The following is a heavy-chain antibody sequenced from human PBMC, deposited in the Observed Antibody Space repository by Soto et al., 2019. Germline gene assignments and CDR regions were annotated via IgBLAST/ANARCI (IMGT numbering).Heavy chain of an antibody. J-gene: IGHJ4*02. Sequence: PGGSLRLSCAASGFTFSGSAMHWVRQASGKGLEWVGRIRSKANSYATAYAASVKGRFTISRDDSKNTAYLQMNSLKTEDTAVYYCTLYDFWSGYRLWGQGTLVTVSS. CDR2: IRSKANSYAT. CDR3: TLYDFWSGYRL. D-gene: IGHD3-3*01. V-gene: IGHV3-73*01. CDR1: GFTFSGSA.